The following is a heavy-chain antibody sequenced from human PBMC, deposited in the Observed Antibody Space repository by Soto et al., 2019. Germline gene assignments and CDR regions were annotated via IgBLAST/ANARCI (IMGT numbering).Heavy chain of an antibody. CDR3: ARQARGSIDY. J-gene: IGHJ4*02. D-gene: IGHD3-10*01. CDR2: IYYSGST. CDR1: GGSISSYY. V-gene: IGHV4-59*08. Sequence: QVQLQESGPGLVKPSETLSLTCTVSGGSISSYYWSWIRQPPGKGLEWIGYIYYSGSTNYNPSLKSRVTISVDTSKNQFSRKLSSVTAADTAVYYCARQARGSIDYWGQGTLVTVSS.